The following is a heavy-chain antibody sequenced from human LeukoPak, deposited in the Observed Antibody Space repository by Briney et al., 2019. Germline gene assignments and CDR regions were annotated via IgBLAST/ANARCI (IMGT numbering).Heavy chain of an antibody. J-gene: IGHJ4*02. D-gene: IGHD1-26*01. V-gene: IGHV4-39*01. Sequence: PSETLSLTCTVSGGSGGSISSSGYYWGWIRQPPGKGPEWIGMIYYTGNTHYNPSLKSRVTISADTSKNQFSLKLSSVNAADTAMYYCARIQRGAVDYWGQGTLVIVSS. CDR1: GGSGGSISSSGYY. CDR3: ARIQRGAVDY. CDR2: IYYTGNT.